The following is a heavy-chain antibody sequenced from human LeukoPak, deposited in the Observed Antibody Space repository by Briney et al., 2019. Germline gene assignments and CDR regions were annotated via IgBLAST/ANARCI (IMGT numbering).Heavy chain of an antibody. CDR2: ISYDGSNK. J-gene: IGHJ4*02. CDR1: GFTFSSYG. V-gene: IGHV3-30*18. Sequence: PGGSLRLSCAASGFTFSSYGMHWVRQAPGKGLEWVAVISYDGSNKYYADSVKGRFTISRDNSKNTLYLQMNSLRAEDTAVYYCAKLVIPRWVAGGIAAAGRTPDYWGQGTLVTVSS. CDR3: AKLVIPRWVAGGIAAAGRTPDY. D-gene: IGHD6-13*01.